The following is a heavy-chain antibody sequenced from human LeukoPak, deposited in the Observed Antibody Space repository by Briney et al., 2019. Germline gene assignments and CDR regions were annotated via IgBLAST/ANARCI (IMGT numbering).Heavy chain of an antibody. J-gene: IGHJ6*02. D-gene: IGHD3-22*01. Sequence: ASVKVSCKASGYTFTSYGISWVRQAPGQGLEWMGWISAYNGNTNYAQKLQGRVTMTTDTSTSTVYMELRSLRSDDTAVYYCARTYYYDSSGYAPVGMDVWGQGTTVTVSS. CDR3: ARTYYYDSSGYAPVGMDV. V-gene: IGHV1-18*01. CDR2: ISAYNGNT. CDR1: GYTFTSYG.